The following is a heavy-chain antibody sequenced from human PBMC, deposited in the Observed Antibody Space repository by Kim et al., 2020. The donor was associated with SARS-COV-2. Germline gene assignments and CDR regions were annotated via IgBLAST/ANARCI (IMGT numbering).Heavy chain of an antibody. D-gene: IGHD4-17*01. J-gene: IGHJ4*02. Sequence: GGSLRLSCAASGFTFSDYGMHWVRQAPGKGLEWVSGISSNSGCIDYADSVKGRFTISRDNAKNSLYLQMNSLRAEDTALYYCAKEPGETEYYFDYWGQG. CDR3: AKEPGETEYYFDY. CDR1: GFTFSDYG. V-gene: IGHV3-9*01. CDR2: ISSNSGCI.